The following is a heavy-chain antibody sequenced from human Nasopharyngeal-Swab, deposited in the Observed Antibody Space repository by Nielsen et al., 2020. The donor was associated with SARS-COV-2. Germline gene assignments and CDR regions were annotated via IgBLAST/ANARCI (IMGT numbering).Heavy chain of an antibody. CDR1: GGSISSYY. D-gene: IGHD2-21*01. CDR2: IYYSGST. J-gene: IGHJ4*02. Sequence: SETLSLTCTVSGGSISSYYWSWIRQSPGRGLEWIGYIYYSGSTNYNPSLESRVTMSVDTSKNQFSLNLSSVTAADTAVYYCAVIPPGRWYFDYWGQGTLVTVSS. V-gene: IGHV4-59*01. CDR3: AVIPPGRWYFDY.